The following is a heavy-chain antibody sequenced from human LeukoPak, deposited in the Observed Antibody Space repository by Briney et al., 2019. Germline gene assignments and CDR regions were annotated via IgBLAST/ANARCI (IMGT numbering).Heavy chain of an antibody. D-gene: IGHD1-7*01. CDR1: GYTFTGYY. Sequence: ASVKVSCKASGYTFTGYYMHWVRQAPGQGLEWMGWINPNSGGTNYAQKFQGRVTMTTDTSTGTAYMELRSLRSDDTAMYYCARANNWNYALNYWGQGTLVTVSS. V-gene: IGHV1-2*02. J-gene: IGHJ4*02. CDR3: ARANNWNYALNY. CDR2: INPNSGGT.